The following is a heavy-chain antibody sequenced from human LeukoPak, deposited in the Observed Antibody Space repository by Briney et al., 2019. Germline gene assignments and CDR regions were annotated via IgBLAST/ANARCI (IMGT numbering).Heavy chain of an antibody. CDR2: ISSSSTYI. CDR1: GFTFSTYS. Sequence: GSLRLSCAASGFTFSTYSMNWVRQAPGKGLEWVSSISSSSTYIYYADSVKGRFTISRDNAKNSLYLQMNSLRAEDTAVYYCAREQEWMVKGDYWGQGTLVTVS. V-gene: IGHV3-21*01. CDR3: AREQEWMVKGDY. D-gene: IGHD6-19*01. J-gene: IGHJ4*02.